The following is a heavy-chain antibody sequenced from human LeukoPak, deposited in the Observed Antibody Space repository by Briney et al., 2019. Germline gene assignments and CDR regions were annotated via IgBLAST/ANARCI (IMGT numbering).Heavy chain of an antibody. CDR2: IYSGGST. CDR1: GFTLSSNY. CDR3: ARGRPKHDYGDYIY. Sequence: GGSLRLSCAASGFTLSSNYMSWVRQAPGKGLEWVSVIYSGGSTYYADSVKGRFTISKHNSKNTLYLQMNSLRAEDTAVYYCARGRPKHDYGDYIYWGQGTLVTVSS. V-gene: IGHV3-53*04. D-gene: IGHD4-17*01. J-gene: IGHJ4*02.